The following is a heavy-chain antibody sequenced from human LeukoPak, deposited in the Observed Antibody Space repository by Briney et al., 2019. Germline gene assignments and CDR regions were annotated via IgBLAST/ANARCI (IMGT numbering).Heavy chain of an antibody. J-gene: IGHJ5*02. D-gene: IGHD6-13*01. CDR3: AIWYGSSIRFDP. Sequence: SETLSLTCTVSGGSISSGDYYWSWIRQPPGKGLEWIGYIYYSGSTYYNPSLKSRVTISVDTSKNQFSLKLSSVTAADTAVYYCAIWYGSSIRFDPWGQGTLVTVSS. V-gene: IGHV4-30-4*08. CDR2: IYYSGST. CDR1: GGSISSGDYY.